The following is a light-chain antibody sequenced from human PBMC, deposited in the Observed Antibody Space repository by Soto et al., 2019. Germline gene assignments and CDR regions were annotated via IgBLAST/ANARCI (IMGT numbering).Light chain of an antibody. CDR2: QAS. CDR1: QSISNSY. J-gene: IGKJ4*01. CDR3: QQYGDSLLT. Sequence: ENVLTQSPGTLSLSPGERATLSCRASQSISNSYLAWYQQKPGQTPSILIYQASNRATGIPDRFSGSGSGTDFTLTISRLEPEDFAVYYCQQYGDSLLTFGGGTKVEIK. V-gene: IGKV3-20*01.